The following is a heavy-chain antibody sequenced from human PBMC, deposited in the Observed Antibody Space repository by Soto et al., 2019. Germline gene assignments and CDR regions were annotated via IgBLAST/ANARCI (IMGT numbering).Heavy chain of an antibody. J-gene: IGHJ3*02. D-gene: IGHD4-17*01. CDR3: ARHDYGDYDEAFDI. Sequence: SETLSLTCAVYGGSFSGYYWSWIRQPPGKGLEWIGEINHSGSTNYNPSLKSRVTISVDTSKNQFSLKLSSVTAADTAVYYCARHDYGDYDEAFDIWGQGTMVTVSS. CDR2: INHSGST. CDR1: GGSFSGYY. V-gene: IGHV4-34*01.